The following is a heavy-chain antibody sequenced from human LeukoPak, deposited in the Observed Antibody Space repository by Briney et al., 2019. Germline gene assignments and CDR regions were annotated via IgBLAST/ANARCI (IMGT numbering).Heavy chain of an antibody. V-gene: IGHV1-2*02. CDR1: GYTFTGYY. CDR2: INPNSGGT. Sequence: ASVKVSCKASGYTFTGYYMHWVRQAPGQGLEWMGWINPNSGGTNYAQKFQGRVTMTRDTSISTAYMELSRLRSDDTAVYYCARVGYYDSSGYYRDYYYGMDVWGQGTTVTVSS. D-gene: IGHD3-22*01. CDR3: ARVGYYDSSGYYRDYYYGMDV. J-gene: IGHJ6*02.